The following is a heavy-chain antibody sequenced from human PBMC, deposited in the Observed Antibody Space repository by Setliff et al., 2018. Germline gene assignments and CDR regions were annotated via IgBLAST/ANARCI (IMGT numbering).Heavy chain of an antibody. V-gene: IGHV3-23*01. CDR3: AKGSCSGGSCYTEIDY. D-gene: IGHD2-15*01. CDR1: GFTFSSYA. J-gene: IGHJ4*02. Sequence: GGSLRLSCAASGFTFSSYAMSWVRQAPGKGLEWVSAISGSGGSTYYADSVKGRFTISRDNSKNTLYLQMNSLRAEDTVVYYCAKGSCSGGSCYTEIDYWGQGTLVTSPQ. CDR2: ISGSGGST.